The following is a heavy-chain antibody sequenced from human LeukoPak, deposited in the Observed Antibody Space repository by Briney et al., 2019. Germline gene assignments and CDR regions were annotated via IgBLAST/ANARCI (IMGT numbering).Heavy chain of an antibody. J-gene: IGHJ4*02. Sequence: GGSLRLSCAASGFTFSNYEMNWVRQAPGKGLEWVSYVSSSDSTIYYADSVMGRFTISRDSAKNSLYLQMNSLRAEDTAVYYCARELVATNYFDYWGQGTLVTVSS. CDR3: ARELVATNYFDY. CDR2: VSSSDSTI. D-gene: IGHD5-12*01. CDR1: GFTFSNYE. V-gene: IGHV3-48*03.